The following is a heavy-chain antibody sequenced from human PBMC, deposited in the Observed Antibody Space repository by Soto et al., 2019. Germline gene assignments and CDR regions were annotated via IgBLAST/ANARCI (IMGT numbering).Heavy chain of an antibody. D-gene: IGHD3-3*01. Sequence: GGSLRLSWAASGFTFSSYGMHWVRQAPGKGLEWVAVISYDGSNKYYADSVKGRFTISRDNSKNTLYLQMNSLRAEDTAVYYCAKDLGITIFGVVINYGMDVWGKGTTVTVSS. V-gene: IGHV3-30*18. CDR3: AKDLGITIFGVVINYGMDV. CDR1: GFTFSSYG. CDR2: ISYDGSNK. J-gene: IGHJ6*04.